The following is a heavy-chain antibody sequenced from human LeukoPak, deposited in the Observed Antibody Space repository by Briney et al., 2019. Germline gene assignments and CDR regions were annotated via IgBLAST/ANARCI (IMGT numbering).Heavy chain of an antibody. CDR1: GGTFSSYA. CDR3: ASGKDIVVVVAADKAAEYFQH. V-gene: IGHV1-69*05. D-gene: IGHD2-15*01. CDR2: IIPIFGTA. J-gene: IGHJ1*01. Sequence: SVKVSCKASGGTFSSYAISWVRQAPGQGLEWMGGIIPIFGTASYAQKFQGRVTITTDESTSTAYMELSSLRSVDTAVYYCASGKDIVVVVAADKAAEYFQHWGQGTLVTVSS.